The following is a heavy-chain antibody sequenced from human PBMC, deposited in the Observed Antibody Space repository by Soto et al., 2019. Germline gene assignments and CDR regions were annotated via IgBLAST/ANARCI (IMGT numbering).Heavy chain of an antibody. V-gene: IGHV1-69*13. Sequence: GASVKVSCKASGYTFTDYHMHWVRQAPGQGLEWMGGIIPIFGTANYAQKFQGRVTITADESTSTAYMELSSLRSEDTAVYYCATSSGYSSPFDYWGQGTLVTVSS. CDR1: GYTFTDYH. CDR2: IIPIFGTA. D-gene: IGHD3-22*01. J-gene: IGHJ4*02. CDR3: ATSSGYSSPFDY.